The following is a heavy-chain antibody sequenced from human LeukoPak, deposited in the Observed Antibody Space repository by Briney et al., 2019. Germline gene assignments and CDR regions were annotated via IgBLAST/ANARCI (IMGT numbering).Heavy chain of an antibody. CDR1: GYSFTNYW. CDR3: ARAYYYDSSGYPSAEYFHF. Sequence: PGESLKISCKVSGYSFTNYWIGWVRQMPGKGLEWMGIIYPGDSDTRYSPSFQGQVTISADKSISTAYLQWSSLKASDTAMYFCARAYYYDSSGYPSAEYFHFWGQGTLVTVSS. CDR2: IYPGDSDT. V-gene: IGHV5-51*01. D-gene: IGHD3-22*01. J-gene: IGHJ1*01.